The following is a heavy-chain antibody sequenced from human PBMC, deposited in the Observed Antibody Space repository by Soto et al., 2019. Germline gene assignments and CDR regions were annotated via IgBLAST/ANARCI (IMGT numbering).Heavy chain of an antibody. D-gene: IGHD2-21*02. CDR2: IIPIFGTE. CDR3: ARGRTYCGGDCPPAY. CDR1: GGTFSSYA. V-gene: IGHV1-69*12. Sequence: QVQLVQSGAEVKKPGSSVKVSCKASGGTFSSYAISWVRRAPGQGLGGLGGIIPIFGTETYAQKFQGRVTITADESTSTAYMELSSLRSEDTAVYYCARGRTYCGGDCPPAYWGQGTLVTVSS. J-gene: IGHJ4*02.